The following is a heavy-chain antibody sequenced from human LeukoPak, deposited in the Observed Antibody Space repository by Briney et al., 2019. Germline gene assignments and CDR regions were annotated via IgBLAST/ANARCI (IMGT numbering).Heavy chain of an antibody. J-gene: IGHJ4*02. Sequence: PGGSLRLSCAASGFTFSSYSMNWVRQAPGKGLEWVSYNSSSSSTIYYADSVKGRFTISRDNAKNSLYLQMNSLRDEDTAVYYCARYGDDGSGSPNFDYWGQGTLVTVSS. CDR1: GFTFSSYS. V-gene: IGHV3-48*02. CDR2: NSSSSSTI. D-gene: IGHD3-10*01. CDR3: ARYGDDGSGSPNFDY.